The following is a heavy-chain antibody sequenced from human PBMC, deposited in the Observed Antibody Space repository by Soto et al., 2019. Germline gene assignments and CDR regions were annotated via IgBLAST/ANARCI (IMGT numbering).Heavy chain of an antibody. D-gene: IGHD6-19*01. Sequence: QVQLVESGGGVVQPGGSLRLSCAASEFTFSNHPMHWLRQSPGKGLEWLAVVSVDGNSQTYADSVKDRLTISRDNSKNMLYLDMNTLRDEDTALYHCAREAHSSGRAGTFDPWGQGTLVTVSS. CDR1: EFTFSNHP. CDR2: VSVDGNSQ. J-gene: IGHJ5*02. CDR3: AREAHSSGRAGTFDP. V-gene: IGHV3-30*04.